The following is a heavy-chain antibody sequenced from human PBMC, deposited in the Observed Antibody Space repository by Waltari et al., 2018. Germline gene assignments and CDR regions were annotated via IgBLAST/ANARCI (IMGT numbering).Heavy chain of an antibody. V-gene: IGHV4-34*01. CDR2: INHSGST. CDR3: ARAAPDYDILTGDNWYFDL. D-gene: IGHD3-9*01. Sequence: QVQLQQWGAVLLKPSETLSLTCAVYGGSFTGYYWSWIRQPTGKGLEWIGEINHSGSTNYNPSLKTRVTISVDTSKNQFSLKLRSVTAADTAFCYCARAAPDYDILTGDNWYFDLWGRGTLVTVSS. CDR1: GGSFTGYY. J-gene: IGHJ2*01.